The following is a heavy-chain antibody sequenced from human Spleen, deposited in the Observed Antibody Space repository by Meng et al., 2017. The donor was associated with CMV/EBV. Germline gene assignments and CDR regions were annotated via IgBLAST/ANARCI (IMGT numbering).Heavy chain of an antibody. CDR2: IYSSGNT. Sequence: CAAPGFAVNSYDMSWVRQAPGKGLEWVSVIYSSGNTYFADSVKGRFTVSRDSSKNMLYLQMDSLRAEDTAVYYCAKDGGYSGYEYNDYWGQGTLVTVSS. J-gene: IGHJ4*02. D-gene: IGHD5-12*01. V-gene: IGHV3-53*01. CDR3: AKDGGYSGYEYNDY. CDR1: GFAVNSYD.